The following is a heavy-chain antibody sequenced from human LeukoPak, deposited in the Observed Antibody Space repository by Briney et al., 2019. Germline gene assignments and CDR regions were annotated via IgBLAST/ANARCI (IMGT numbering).Heavy chain of an antibody. D-gene: IGHD5-24*01. CDR1: GFTFSSYG. CDR2: IRYDGSNK. V-gene: IGHV3-30*02. Sequence: GRSLRLSCAASGFTFSSYGMHWVRQAPGKGLEWVAFIRYDGSNKYYADSVKGRFTISRDNSKNTLYLQMNSLRAEDTAVYYCAKARKEMATIYDYFDYWGQGTLVTVSS. CDR3: AKARKEMATIYDYFDY. J-gene: IGHJ4*02.